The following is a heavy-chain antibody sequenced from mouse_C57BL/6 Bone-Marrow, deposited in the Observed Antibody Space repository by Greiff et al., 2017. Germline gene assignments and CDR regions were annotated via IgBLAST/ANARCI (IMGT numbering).Heavy chain of an antibody. D-gene: IGHD2-13*01. J-gene: IGHJ3*01. CDR1: GFSLTSYG. CDR3: AKHTLCYGGCAY. CDR2: IWRGGGT. V-gene: IGHV2-9*01. Sequence: VQLVESGPGLVAPSQCLSITCTVTGFSLTSYGVDWVRQPPGKGLEWLGVIWRGGGTNYNSALMARRSISKDNSKSQVLLNMNSLQTDDTAMYYCAKHTLCYGGCAYWGRETRVTVSA.